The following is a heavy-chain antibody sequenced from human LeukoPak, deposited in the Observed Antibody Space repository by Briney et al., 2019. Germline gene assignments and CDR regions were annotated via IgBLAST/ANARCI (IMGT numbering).Heavy chain of an antibody. CDR1: GYSFTSYW. V-gene: IGHV5-51*01. J-gene: IGHJ4*02. D-gene: IGHD3-22*01. CDR2: ICPGDSAT. CDR3: ARLTYYYDSSGYYYVPQPDDY. Sequence: GASLKISCKGSGYSFTSYWIGWVRQMPGKGLEWMGIICPGDSATRYSPSFQGQVTISADKSISTAYLQWSSLKASDTAMYYCARLTYYYDSSGYYYVPQPDDYWGQGTLVTVSS.